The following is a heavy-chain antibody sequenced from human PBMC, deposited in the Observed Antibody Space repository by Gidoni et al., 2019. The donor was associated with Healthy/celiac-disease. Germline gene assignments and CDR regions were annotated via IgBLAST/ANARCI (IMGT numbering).Heavy chain of an antibody. V-gene: IGHV3-23*01. CDR2: ISGSGGST. Sequence: EVQLLESGGGLVQPGGSLRLSCAASGFTLSSYAMSWVRQAPGKGLEWVSAISGSGGSTYYADSVKGRFTISRDNSKNTLYLQMNSLRAEDTAVYYCAKDMSRGGQPFDYWGQGTLVTVSS. CDR3: AKDMSRGGQPFDY. CDR1: GFTLSSYA. J-gene: IGHJ4*02. D-gene: IGHD3-16*01.